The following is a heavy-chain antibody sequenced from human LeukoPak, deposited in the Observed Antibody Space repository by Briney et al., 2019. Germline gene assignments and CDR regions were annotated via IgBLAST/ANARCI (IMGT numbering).Heavy chain of an antibody. J-gene: IGHJ1*01. CDR1: GGSISSYY. CDR2: IYYSGDT. V-gene: IGHV4-59*01. D-gene: IGHD4-17*01. Sequence: SETLSLTCTVSGGSISSYYWSWIRQPPGKGLEWIGYIYYSGDTNYNPSLKSRVTISADASKNQFSLKLRSVTAADTAVYYCATPGTKYLPPFQHWGQGTLVTVSS. CDR3: ATPGTKYLPPFQH.